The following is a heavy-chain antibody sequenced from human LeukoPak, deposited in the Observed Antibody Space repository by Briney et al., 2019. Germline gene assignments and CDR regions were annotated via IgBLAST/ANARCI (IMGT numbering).Heavy chain of an antibody. V-gene: IGHV3-21*01. Sequence: GGSLRLSCAASGFTFSSFSMNWVRQAPGRGLEWVSSISTGSSYINYADSVKGRFAISRDNAQNSLYLQMTSLRAEDTAVYYCARSEGYCSSASCDAYYYYMDVWGKGITVTVSS. D-gene: IGHD2-2*01. J-gene: IGHJ6*03. CDR1: GFTFSSFS. CDR2: ISTGSSYI. CDR3: ARSEGYCSSASCDAYYYYMDV.